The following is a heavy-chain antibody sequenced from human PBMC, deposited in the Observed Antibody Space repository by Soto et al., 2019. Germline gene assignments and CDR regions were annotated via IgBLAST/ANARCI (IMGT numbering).Heavy chain of an antibody. CDR1: GLTFRSYA. D-gene: IGHD2-8*01. V-gene: IGHV3-23*01. Sequence: GGSLRLSCAASGLTFRSYAMTWVRQAPGKGLEWVSGTSGSGGNTYYTDSVKGRFTIYRNNSKNTLYLQMNSLKAEDTAVYYCAKGVGYDASAFDIWGPGTMVTVSS. CDR2: TSGSGGNT. J-gene: IGHJ3*02. CDR3: AKGVGYDASAFDI.